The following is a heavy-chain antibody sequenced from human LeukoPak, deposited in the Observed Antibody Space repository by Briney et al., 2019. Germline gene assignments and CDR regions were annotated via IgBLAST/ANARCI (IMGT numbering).Heavy chain of an antibody. CDR3: AKTRPLDSSSWSHGDY. CDR1: GDSINSLD. Sequence: PSETLSLTCTVSGDSINSLDLWSWVRQAPGKGLEWVSAISGSGDSTYYGDSVKGRFTISRDNSKNTLYLQMNSLRAEDTAVYYCAKTRPLDSSSWSHGDYWGQGTLVTVSS. V-gene: IGHV3-23*01. D-gene: IGHD6-13*01. J-gene: IGHJ4*02. CDR2: ISGSGDST.